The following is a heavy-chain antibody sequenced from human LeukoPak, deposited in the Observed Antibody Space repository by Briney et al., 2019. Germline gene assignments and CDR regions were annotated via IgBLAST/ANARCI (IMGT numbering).Heavy chain of an antibody. D-gene: IGHD5-18*01. J-gene: IGHJ4*02. CDR2: ISYDGSNK. Sequence: PGRSLRLSCAASGFTFSSYGMHWVRQAPGKGLEWVAVISYDGSNKYYADSVKGRFTISRDNSKNTLYLQMNSLRAEDTAVYYCAKEGDLWQYGYGDWGIDYWGQGTLVTVSS. V-gene: IGHV3-30*18. CDR1: GFTFSSYG. CDR3: AKEGDLWQYGYGDWGIDY.